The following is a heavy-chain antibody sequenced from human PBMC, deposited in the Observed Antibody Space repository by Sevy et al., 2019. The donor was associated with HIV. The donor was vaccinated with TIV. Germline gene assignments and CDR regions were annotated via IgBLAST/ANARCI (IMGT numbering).Heavy chain of an antibody. V-gene: IGHV3-74*03. Sequence: GGSLRLSCAASGFTFSSYWMHWVRQAPGERPVWVSRINGDGKSTTDADSVKGRFTISRDNGKNTVYLQMDSLRAEDTAVYYCARPTDISIGSPFDSWGQGTLVTVSS. CDR2: INGDGKST. D-gene: IGHD2-15*01. J-gene: IGHJ4*02. CDR1: GFTFSSYW. CDR3: ARPTDISIGSPFDS.